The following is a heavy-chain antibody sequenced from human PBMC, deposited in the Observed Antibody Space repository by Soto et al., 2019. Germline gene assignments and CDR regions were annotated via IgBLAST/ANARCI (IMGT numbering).Heavy chain of an antibody. CDR2: ISSSGTPI. CDR3: AVVGGNFYWYFDL. Sequence: GGSLRLSCAASGFTFSDYYMNWIRQAPGKGLEWVSCISSSGTPIYYADSVKGRFTISRDNAKNSLYLQMNSLRAEDTAVYHCAVVGGNFYWYFDLWGRGTLVTVSS. D-gene: IGHD1-7*01. CDR1: GFTFSDYY. V-gene: IGHV3-11*01. J-gene: IGHJ2*01.